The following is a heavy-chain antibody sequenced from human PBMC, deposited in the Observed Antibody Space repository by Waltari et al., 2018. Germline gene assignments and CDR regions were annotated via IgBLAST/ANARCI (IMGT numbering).Heavy chain of an antibody. D-gene: IGHD2-15*01. Sequence: EVQLVESGGGLVQSGGSLKLPCAASGFTVSGLPINCVRQVSGKGLEWVGRIRSKANNYATAYAASVEGRFTISRDDSNNTTYLQMNSLNSADTALYYCTTLYSGGADYWGQGTLVTVSS. CDR1: GFTVSGLP. V-gene: IGHV3-73*02. CDR3: TTLYSGGADY. J-gene: IGHJ4*02. CDR2: IRSKANNYAT.